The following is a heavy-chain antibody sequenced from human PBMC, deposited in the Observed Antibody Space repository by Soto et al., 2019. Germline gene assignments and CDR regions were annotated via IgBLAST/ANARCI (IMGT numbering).Heavy chain of an antibody. J-gene: IGHJ4*02. CDR1: GYTFTSYG. D-gene: IGHD3-10*01. Sequence: AASVKVSCKASGYTFTSYGISWVRQAPGQGLEWMGWISAYNGNTNYAQKFQGRVTITADKSTGTAYMELSSLRSEDTAVYYCARRWFGELLSNWGQGTLVTVSS. CDR2: ISAYNGNT. CDR3: ARRWFGELLSN. V-gene: IGHV1-18*04.